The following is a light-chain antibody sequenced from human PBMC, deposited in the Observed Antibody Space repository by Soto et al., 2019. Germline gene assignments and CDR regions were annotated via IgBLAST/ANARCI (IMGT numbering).Light chain of an antibody. Sequence: QSALTQPPSGSGSPGQSVTISCTGTSSDVGGYNYVSWYQQHPGKAPKLMIYEVSKRPSGVPDRFSGSKSGNTASLTVSGLQAEDEADYYCSSYAGSNILFGGGTKLTVL. V-gene: IGLV2-8*01. CDR1: SSDVGGYNY. J-gene: IGLJ2*01. CDR2: EVS. CDR3: SSYAGSNIL.